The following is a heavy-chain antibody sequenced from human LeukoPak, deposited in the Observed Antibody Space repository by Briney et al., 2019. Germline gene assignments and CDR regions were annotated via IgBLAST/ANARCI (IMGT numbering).Heavy chain of an antibody. CDR3: ATSTGYSSSWYLFDY. V-gene: IGHV1-24*01. J-gene: IGHJ4*02. CDR2: FDPEDGET. CDR1: GYTLTELS. Sequence: GASVKVSCKVSGYTLTELSMHWVRQAPGKGLEWMGGFDPEDGETIYAQKFQGRVTMTEDTSTDTAYMELSSLRSEDTAVYYCATSTGYSSSWYLFDYWGQGTLVTVSS. D-gene: IGHD6-13*01.